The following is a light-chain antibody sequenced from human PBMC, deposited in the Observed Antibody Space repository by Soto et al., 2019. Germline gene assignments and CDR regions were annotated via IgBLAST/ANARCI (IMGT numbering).Light chain of an antibody. CDR1: QSVSSNY. V-gene: IGKV3-20*01. J-gene: IGKJ2*01. CDR2: GAS. Sequence: ENVLTQSPGTLSLSPGERATLSCRASQSVSSNYLSWYQQKPGQAPRLLIYGASSRATGIPDRFSGSGSGTDFILTISRLEPEDLAVYFCHQYGSLPYTFGQGTKLEIK. CDR3: HQYGSLPYT.